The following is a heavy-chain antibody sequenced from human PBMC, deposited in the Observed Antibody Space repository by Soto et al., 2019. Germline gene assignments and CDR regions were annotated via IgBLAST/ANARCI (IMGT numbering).Heavy chain of an antibody. J-gene: IGHJ2*01. Sequence: QVQLQESGPGLVKPSETLSLTCTVSGASISSHYWSWIRQPPGKGLEWIGYIYYSGSTDYNPSLKSRVTISVDTSKNHLSLRLTSVTAADTAVYYCARPMGTTPAVWYFDLWGRGTLVTVSS. V-gene: IGHV4-59*08. CDR1: GASISSHY. CDR3: ARPMGTTPAVWYFDL. D-gene: IGHD1-26*01. CDR2: IYYSGST.